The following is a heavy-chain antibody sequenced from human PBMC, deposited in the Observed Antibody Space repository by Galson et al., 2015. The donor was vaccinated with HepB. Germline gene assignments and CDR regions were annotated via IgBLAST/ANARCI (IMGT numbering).Heavy chain of an antibody. Sequence: SVKVSCKASGYTFTSYGISWVRQAPGQGLEWMGWISGYNGNTNYAQKFQGRVTMTADTSTSTANMELRSLRSDDTAVYYCARDLYYYDSSDLSGAFDIWGQGTMVTVSS. CDR2: ISGYNGNT. J-gene: IGHJ3*02. CDR1: GYTFTSYG. CDR3: ARDLYYYDSSDLSGAFDI. D-gene: IGHD3-22*01. V-gene: IGHV1-18*04.